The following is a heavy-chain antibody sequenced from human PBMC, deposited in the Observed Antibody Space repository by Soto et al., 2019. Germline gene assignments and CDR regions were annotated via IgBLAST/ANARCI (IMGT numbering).Heavy chain of an antibody. D-gene: IGHD3-22*01. CDR2: ISSSGSII. CDR3: ARDLCYYDSSGYFDY. Sequence: GGSLRLSCAASGFTFSDYYMSWIRQAPGKGLEWVSYISSSGSIIYYADSVKGRFTISRDNAKNSLYLQMNSLRAEDAAVYYCARDLCYYDSSGYFDYWAQGTLVTVSS. J-gene: IGHJ4*02. CDR1: GFTFSDYY. V-gene: IGHV3-11*01.